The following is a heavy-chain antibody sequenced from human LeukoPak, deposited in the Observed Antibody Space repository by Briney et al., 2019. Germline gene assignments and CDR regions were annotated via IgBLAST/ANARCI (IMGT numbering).Heavy chain of an antibody. CDR1: GYTFTSYA. Sequence: ASVNVSCKASGYTFTSYAMNWVRQAPGQGLEWMGWINTNTGNPTYAQGFTGRFVFSLDTSVSTAYLQISSLKAEDTAVYYCAREGRVLRYFDWLSYYYGMDVWGQGTTVTVSS. D-gene: IGHD3-9*01. CDR2: INTNTGNP. CDR3: AREGRVLRYFDWLSYYYGMDV. V-gene: IGHV7-4-1*02. J-gene: IGHJ6*02.